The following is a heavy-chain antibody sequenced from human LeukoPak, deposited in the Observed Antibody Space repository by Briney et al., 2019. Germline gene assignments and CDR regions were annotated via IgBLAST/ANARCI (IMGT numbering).Heavy chain of an antibody. Sequence: GGTLRLSCAASGFTFSSYGMNWVRQAPGKGLEWVSAISGSGGSTYYADSVKGRFTISRDNSKNTLYLQMNSLRAEDTAVYYCAKAPSSWYWDFDYWGQGTLVTVSS. CDR1: GFTFSSYG. V-gene: IGHV3-23*01. CDR3: AKAPSSWYWDFDY. J-gene: IGHJ4*02. CDR2: ISGSGGST. D-gene: IGHD6-13*01.